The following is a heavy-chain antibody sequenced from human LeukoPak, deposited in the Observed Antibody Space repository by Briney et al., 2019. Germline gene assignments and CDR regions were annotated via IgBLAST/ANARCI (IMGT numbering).Heavy chain of an antibody. CDR3: GRRFDFWSGNYKVKWFDP. CDR2: ISRSSSSI. V-gene: IGHV3-21*01. D-gene: IGHD3-3*01. CDR1: GFSFSNFG. Sequence: PGGSLRLSCPASGFSFSNFGMNWVRQAAGKGLEWVSSISRSSSSIFYADSVKGRFTILRDNAKHSLYLQMSRLRAEDTAVYYCGRRFDFWSGNYKVKWFDPWGQGTLVTVSS. J-gene: IGHJ5*02.